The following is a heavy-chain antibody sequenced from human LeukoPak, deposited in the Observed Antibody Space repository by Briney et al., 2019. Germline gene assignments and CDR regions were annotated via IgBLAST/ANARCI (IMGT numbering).Heavy chain of an antibody. V-gene: IGHV3-21*04. CDR2: ISSSSSYI. Sequence: VGSLRLSCAASGFTFSSYSMNWVRQAPGKGLEWVSSISSSSSYIYYADSVKGRFTISRDNAKNSLYLQMNSLRAEDTAVYYCAKDRSDYGDYKIDYWGQGTLVTVSS. CDR3: AKDRSDYGDYKIDY. J-gene: IGHJ4*02. CDR1: GFTFSSYS. D-gene: IGHD4-17*01.